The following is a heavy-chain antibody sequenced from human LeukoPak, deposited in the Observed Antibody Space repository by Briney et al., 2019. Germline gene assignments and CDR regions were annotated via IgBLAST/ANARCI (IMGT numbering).Heavy chain of an antibody. CDR3: AQDLAYIRFDN. D-gene: IGHD1-1*01. V-gene: IGHV3-23*01. J-gene: IGHJ4*02. CDR2: ISPSGDIT. CDR1: GFTFSSFA. Sequence: PGGSLRLSCAASGFTFSSFAMSWVRQAPGKGLEWVSGISPSGDITYYADSVKGRFTISRDNSKNTVYLQMDSLRFEDAAVYYCAQDLAYIRFDNRGQGTLVTVSS.